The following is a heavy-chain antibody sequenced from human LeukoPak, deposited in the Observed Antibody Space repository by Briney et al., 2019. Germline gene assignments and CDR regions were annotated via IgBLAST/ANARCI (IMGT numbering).Heavy chain of an antibody. CDR2: ITTTSNTL. Sequence: PGGSLRLSCTASGFSFSTYAMSWVRQAPGKGLEWVSSITTTSNTLYYADSVKGRFTISRDNAKNSLFLRMNSLRGEDTAVYYCARDYYGQQDYWGQGTLVTVSS. CDR1: GFSFSTYA. V-gene: IGHV3-48*01. D-gene: IGHD3-10*01. J-gene: IGHJ4*02. CDR3: ARDYYGQQDY.